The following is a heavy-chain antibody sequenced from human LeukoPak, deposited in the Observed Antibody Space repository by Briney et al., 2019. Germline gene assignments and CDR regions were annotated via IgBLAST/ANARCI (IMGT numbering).Heavy chain of an antibody. CDR2: INHSGST. D-gene: IGHD3-22*01. CDR3: ARGPRRGYYDSRGYFDY. J-gene: IGHJ4*02. CDR1: GFTFSNYG. Sequence: GSLRLSCAASGFTFSNYGMTWVRQAPGKGLEWIGEINHSGSTNYNPSLKSRVTISVDTSKNQFSLKLSSVTAADTAVYYCARGPRRGYYDSRGYFDYWGQGTLVTVSS. V-gene: IGHV4-34*01.